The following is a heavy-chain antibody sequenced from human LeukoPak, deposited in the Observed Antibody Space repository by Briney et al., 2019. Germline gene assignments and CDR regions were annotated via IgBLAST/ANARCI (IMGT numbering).Heavy chain of an antibody. CDR1: GFTFSSYA. J-gene: IGHJ4*02. CDR3: AKDAGASDTAMVLGLFDY. V-gene: IGHV3-23*01. D-gene: IGHD5-18*01. Sequence: GSLRPSCASSGFTFSSYAMGWVRQAPGKGLEWVSAISGSGGSTYYADSVKGRFTISRDSSKNTRYLQMISLRAEDTAVYYCAKDAGASDTAMVLGLFDYWGQGTLVTVSS. CDR2: ISGSGGST.